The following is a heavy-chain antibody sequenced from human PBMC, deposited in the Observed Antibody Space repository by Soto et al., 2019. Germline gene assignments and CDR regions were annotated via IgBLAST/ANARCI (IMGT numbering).Heavy chain of an antibody. V-gene: IGHV4-59*01. J-gene: IGHJ5*02. CDR3: ARGVYYYDSSCYYLGLSSNWFAP. Sequence: PSETLSLTCTVSGGSISSYYWSWIRQPPGKGLEWIGYIYYSGITNYNPSLKSRVTISVDTSKNQFSLKLSSVTAADTAVYYCARGVYYYDSSCYYLGLSSNWFAPCGQRTPVPVSS. CDR1: GGSISSYY. D-gene: IGHD3-22*01. CDR2: IYYSGIT.